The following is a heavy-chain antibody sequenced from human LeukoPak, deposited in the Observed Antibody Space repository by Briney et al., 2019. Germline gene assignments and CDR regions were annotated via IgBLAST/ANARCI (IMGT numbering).Heavy chain of an antibody. CDR3: ARGIAGEGWFDP. J-gene: IGHJ5*02. CDR1: GGSFSDHF. D-gene: IGHD7-27*01. CDR2: ISYSGST. V-gene: IGHV4-34*01. Sequence: SETLSLTCVVYGGSFSDHFWTWIRQPPGKGLEWIGEISYSGSTNYSPSLKSRVTISVDTSKNQFSLKLSSVTAADTAVYYCARGIAGEGWFDPWGQGTLVTVSS.